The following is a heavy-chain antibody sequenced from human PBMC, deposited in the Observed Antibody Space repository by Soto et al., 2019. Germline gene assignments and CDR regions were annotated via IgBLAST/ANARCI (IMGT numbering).Heavy chain of an antibody. V-gene: IGHV4-59*08. CDR2: IYYSGST. CDR1: GGSISSYY. CDR3: ARHPPAADHFDY. Sequence: SETLSLTCTVSGGSISSYYCSWIRQPPGKGLEWIGYIYYSGSTNYNPSLKSRVTISVDTSKNQFSLKLSSVTAADTAVYYCARHPPAADHFDYWGQGTLVTVSS. J-gene: IGHJ4*02. D-gene: IGHD6-13*01.